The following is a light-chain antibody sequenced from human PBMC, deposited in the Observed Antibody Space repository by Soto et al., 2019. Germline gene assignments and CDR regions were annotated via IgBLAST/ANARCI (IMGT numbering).Light chain of an antibody. Sequence: VLTNAPGTVYLYSGERATLSCRSSQSVSNDYLAWYQQIPGQAPRLLIYRASNRATGIPDRFSGSGSGTDFILTISRLQSEDYAVYYCHQYGSWPLTFGGGTKVDIK. CDR2: RAS. CDR3: HQYGSWPLT. J-gene: IGKJ4*01. V-gene: IGKV3-20*01. CDR1: QSVSNDY.